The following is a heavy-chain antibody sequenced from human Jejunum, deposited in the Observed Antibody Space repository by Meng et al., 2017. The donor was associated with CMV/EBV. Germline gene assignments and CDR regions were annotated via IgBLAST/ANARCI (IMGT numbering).Heavy chain of an antibody. CDR3: ANWGVTVAGSHTY. CDR1: GFTFSSYA. D-gene: IGHD6-19*01. J-gene: IGHJ4*02. CDR2: VSGDGHST. Sequence: SGFTFSSYAMSWVRQAPGKGLEWVSSVSGDGHSTHYADSVKGRFTIYRDNLKDTLFLQMDSLRAEDTAVYYCANWGVTVAGSHTYWGQGTLVTVSS. V-gene: IGHV3-23*01.